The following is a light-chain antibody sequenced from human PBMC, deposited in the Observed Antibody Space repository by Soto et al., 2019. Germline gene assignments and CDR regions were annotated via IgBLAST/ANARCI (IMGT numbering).Light chain of an antibody. Sequence: IVLTQSPGTLSLSPGERATLSCRASQSISSSYLAWYQQKPGQAPRLLIYGASSRATGIPDRFSGSGSGTDFTLTINRLEPEDFAVYYCQQYDSSPRTFVQGTKVEIK. CDR2: GAS. V-gene: IGKV3-20*01. CDR1: QSISSSY. J-gene: IGKJ1*01. CDR3: QQYDSSPRT.